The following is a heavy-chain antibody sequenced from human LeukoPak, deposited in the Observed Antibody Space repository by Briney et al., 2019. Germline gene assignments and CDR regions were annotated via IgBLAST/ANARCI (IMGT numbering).Heavy chain of an antibody. CDR3: ARDGHGFMVRGVILEPGQYYYYGMDV. CDR2: ISAYNGNT. V-gene: IGHV1-18*01. CDR1: GYTFTSYG. Sequence: ASVKVSCKASGYTFTSYGISWVRQAPGQGLEWMGWISAYNGNTNYSQKLQGRVTMTTDTSTSTAYMELSSLRSEDTAVYYCARDGHGFMVRGVILEPGQYYYYGMDVWGQGTTVTVSS. J-gene: IGHJ6*02. D-gene: IGHD3-10*01.